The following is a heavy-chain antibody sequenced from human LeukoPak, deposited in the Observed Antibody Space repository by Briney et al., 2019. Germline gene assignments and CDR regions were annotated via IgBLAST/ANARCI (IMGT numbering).Heavy chain of an antibody. CDR3: TRPHY. Sequence: FTXXXXAMSWFRQAPGKGLEWVGFIRSKAYGGTTEYAASVKGRFTISRDDSKSIAYLQMNSLKTEDTAVYYCTRPHYWGQGTLVTVSS. J-gene: IGHJ4*02. V-gene: IGHV3-49*03. CDR2: IRSKAYGGTT. CDR1: FTXXXXA.